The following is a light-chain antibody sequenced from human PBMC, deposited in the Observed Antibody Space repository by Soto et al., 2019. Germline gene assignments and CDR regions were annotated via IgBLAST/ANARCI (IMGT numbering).Light chain of an antibody. V-gene: IGKV3-11*01. CDR2: DAS. CDR1: QSVSSY. Sequence: EIVLTQSPATLSLSPGERATPSCRASQSVSSYLAWYQQKPGQAPRLLIYDASNGATGIPARFSGSGSGTDFTLTISSLEPEDFAVYYCQQRSNWPPLFGGGTKVDIK. J-gene: IGKJ4*01. CDR3: QQRSNWPPL.